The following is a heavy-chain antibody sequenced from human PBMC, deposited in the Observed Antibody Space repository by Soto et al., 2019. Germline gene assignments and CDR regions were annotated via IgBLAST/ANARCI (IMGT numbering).Heavy chain of an antibody. V-gene: IGHV3-7*01. CDR1: GFTFSSYW. CDR3: VRAPREDTGYEYYFDY. J-gene: IGHJ4*02. D-gene: IGHD5-12*01. CDR2: IKQDGSAK. Sequence: EVQLVESGGGLVQPGGSLRLSCAGSGFTFSSYWMSWVRQTPDKGLEWVAKIKQDGSAKSYEDSVKGRFTISRDNARNSLSLQMDSLRAEDTAVYYCVRAPREDTGYEYYFDYWGQGTLVTVSS.